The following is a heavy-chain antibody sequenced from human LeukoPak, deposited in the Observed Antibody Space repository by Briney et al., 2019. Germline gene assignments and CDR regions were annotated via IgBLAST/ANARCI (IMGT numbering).Heavy chain of an antibody. CDR3: ARLLTGSTSWHIDF. D-gene: IGHD2-2*01. CDR1: GASISSYY. CDR2: IYYSGST. Sequence: PSETLSLTCTVSGASISSYYWSWIRQPPGKGLEWLGYIYYSGSTNYNPSLKSRVTISVDTSKNQFSLKLSSVTAADTAVYYCARLLTGSTSWHIDFWGQGTPVTVSS. V-gene: IGHV4-59*08. J-gene: IGHJ4*02.